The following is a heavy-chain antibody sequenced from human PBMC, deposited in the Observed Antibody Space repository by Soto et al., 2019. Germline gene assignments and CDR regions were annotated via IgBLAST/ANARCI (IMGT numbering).Heavy chain of an antibody. CDR3: ASRDPGTSVDY. CDR1: GGSFTSNNW. J-gene: IGHJ4*02. CDR2: IYRTGST. V-gene: IGHV4-4*02. Sequence: SETLSLTCAVSGGSFTSNNWWTWVRQPPGQGLEWIGEIYRTGSTNYNPSLKSRLTISLDKSENQFSLKVTSLTAADTAVYYCASRDPGTSVDYWGQGTLVTVSS. D-gene: IGHD1-7*01.